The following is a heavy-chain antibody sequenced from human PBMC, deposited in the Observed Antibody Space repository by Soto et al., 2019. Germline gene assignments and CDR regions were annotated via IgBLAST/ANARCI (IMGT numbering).Heavy chain of an antibody. V-gene: IGHV1-69*02. CDR2: IIPILGIA. D-gene: IGHD6-13*01. J-gene: IGHJ3*02. CDR1: GGTFSSYT. Sequence: QVQLVQSGAEVKKPGSSVKVSCKASGGTFSSYTISWVRQAPGQGLEWIGRIIPILGIANYAQKFQGRVTITADKSTSTAYVELSSLRSEDTAVYYCARGQQLVAFDIWGQGTMVTVSS. CDR3: ARGQQLVAFDI.